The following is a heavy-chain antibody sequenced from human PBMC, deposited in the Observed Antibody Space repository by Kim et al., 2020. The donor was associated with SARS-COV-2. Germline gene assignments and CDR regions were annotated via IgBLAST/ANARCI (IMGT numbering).Heavy chain of an antibody. CDR2: VYYSGNS. J-gene: IGHJ5*02. V-gene: IGHV4-38-2*02. CDR1: DYSISSGYY. D-gene: IGHD2-8*02. Sequence: SETLSLTCSVSDYSISSGYYWAWIRQPPGKGLEWIATVYYSGNSFYNPSLKSRVSISVDKAKNQFYLRLNSGTAADTAVYYCASRFTVPNRFDPWGRGT. CDR3: ASRFTVPNRFDP.